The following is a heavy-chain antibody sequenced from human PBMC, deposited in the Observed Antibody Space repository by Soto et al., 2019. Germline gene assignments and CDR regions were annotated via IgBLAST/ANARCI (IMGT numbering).Heavy chain of an antibody. CDR1: GGSLSSRTFW. CDR3: ARHPRDDYNYGGSGIFDY. J-gene: IGHJ4*02. Sequence: QLTLQESGPGLVKPSETLSLTCSVSGGSLSSRTFWWAWIRQPPGKGLEWIGDMYYSGSSSSSPYLKSRVTLSVDTSKNPLSLKMNSVTAADTAVYYCARHPRDDYNYGGSGIFDYWGQGTLVTVSS. V-gene: IGHV4-39*01. CDR2: MYYSGSS. D-gene: IGHD4-4*01.